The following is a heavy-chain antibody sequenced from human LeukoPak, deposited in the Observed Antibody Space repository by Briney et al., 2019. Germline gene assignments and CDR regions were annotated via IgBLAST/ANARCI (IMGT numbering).Heavy chain of an antibody. CDR1: GGSISSSNW. V-gene: IGHV4-4*02. Sequence: SETLSLTCAVSGGSISSSNWWSWVRQPPGKGLERIGEIYHSGSTNYNPSLRSRVTISVDKSKNQFSLKLSSVTAADTAVYYCARGWTSAYYFDYWGQGTLVTVSS. D-gene: IGHD3/OR15-3a*01. J-gene: IGHJ4*02. CDR2: IYHSGST. CDR3: ARGWTSAYYFDY.